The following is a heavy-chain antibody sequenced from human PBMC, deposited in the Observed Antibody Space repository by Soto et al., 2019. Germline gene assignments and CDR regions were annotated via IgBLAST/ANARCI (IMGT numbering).Heavy chain of an antibody. CDR3: ATEVHCSSTSCYSYSLGY. D-gene: IGHD2-2*02. J-gene: IGHJ4*02. CDR2: FDPEDGET. CDR1: GYTLTELS. V-gene: IGHV1-24*01. Sequence: ASVKVSCKVSGYTLTELSMHWVRQAPGKGLEWMGGFDPEDGETIYAQKFQGRVTMTEDTSTDTAYMKLSSLRPEDSAVYYCATEVHCSSTSCYSYSLGYWGQGTLVTVSS.